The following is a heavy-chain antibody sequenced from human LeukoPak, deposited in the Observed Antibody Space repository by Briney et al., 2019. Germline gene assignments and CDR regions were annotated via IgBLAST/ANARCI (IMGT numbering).Heavy chain of an antibody. CDR2: ISASGGST. V-gene: IGHV3-23*01. CDR1: GFTFSNYT. Sequence: GGSLTDSPAASGFTFSNYTICWVRQAPGKGLEWVSGISASGGSTYYADSVKGRFTISRDNSRNTLYLQINSLRAEDTAVYYCAKHRGNTYGNYYDMHVLGQG. CDR3: AKHRGNTYGNYYDMHV. J-gene: IGHJ6*02. D-gene: IGHD5-18*01.